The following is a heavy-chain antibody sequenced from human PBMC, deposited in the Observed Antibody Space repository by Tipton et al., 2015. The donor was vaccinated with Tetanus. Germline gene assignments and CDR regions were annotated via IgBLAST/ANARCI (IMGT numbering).Heavy chain of an antibody. CDR2: ISSTSSYI. V-gene: IGHV3-21*01. CDR3: ASGSALDY. J-gene: IGHJ4*02. CDR1: GFTFSSYS. D-gene: IGHD6-25*01. Sequence: SLRLSCEGSGFTFSSYSMNWVRQAPGKGPEWVSSISSTSSYIYYADSLKGRFTISRDNAKNSLYLQMDSLRAEDTAVYYCASGSALDYWGQGVLVTVSS.